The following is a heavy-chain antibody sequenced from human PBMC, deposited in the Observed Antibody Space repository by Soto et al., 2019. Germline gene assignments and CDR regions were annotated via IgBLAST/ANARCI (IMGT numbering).Heavy chain of an antibody. CDR2: IYYSGST. CDR1: GGSISSSSYY. D-gene: IGHD5-12*01. CDR3: ARLIREYSGYGPNWYFDL. J-gene: IGHJ2*01. Sequence: ETLSLTCTVSGGSISSSSYYWGWIRQPPGKGLEWIGSIYYSGSTFYSPSLRSRVTISVDTSKNQFSLRVSSVTAADTAVYYCARLIREYSGYGPNWYFDLWGRGTLVTVSS. V-gene: IGHV4-39*01.